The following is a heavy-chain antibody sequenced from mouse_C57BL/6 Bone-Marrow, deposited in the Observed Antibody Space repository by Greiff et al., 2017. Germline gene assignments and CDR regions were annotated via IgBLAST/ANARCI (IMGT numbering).Heavy chain of an antibody. V-gene: IGHV14-4*01. CDR3: TTGSYYFDY. J-gene: IGHJ2*01. Sequence: EVQLQQSGAELVRPGASVKLSCTASGFNIKDDYMHWVKQRPEQGLEWIGWIDPENGDTEYASKFQGKATITADTSSNTAYLQLSSLTSEDTAVYYCTTGSYYFDYGGQGTTLTVSS. D-gene: IGHD1-1*02. CDR2: IDPENGDT. CDR1: GFNIKDDY.